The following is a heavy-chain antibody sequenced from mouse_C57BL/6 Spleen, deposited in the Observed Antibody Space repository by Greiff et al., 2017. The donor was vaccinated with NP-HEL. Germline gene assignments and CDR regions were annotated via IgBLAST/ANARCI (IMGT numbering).Heavy chain of an antibody. CDR2: IDPSDSYT. J-gene: IGHJ3*01. Sequence: QVQLQQPGAELVMPGASVKLSCKASGYTFTSYWMHWVKQRPGQGLEWIGEIDPSDSYTNYNQKFKGKSTLTVDKSSSTAYMQLSSLTSEDSAVYYCERSYGYDGAWFAYWGQGTLVTVSA. V-gene: IGHV1-69*01. D-gene: IGHD2-2*01. CDR3: ERSYGYDGAWFAY. CDR1: GYTFTSYW.